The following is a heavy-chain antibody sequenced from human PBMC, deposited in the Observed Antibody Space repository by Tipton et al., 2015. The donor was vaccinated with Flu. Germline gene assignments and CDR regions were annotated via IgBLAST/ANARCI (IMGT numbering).Heavy chain of an antibody. Sequence: SLRLSCAASGFTFSSYWMHWVRQAPGKGLVWVSRINSDGSSTSYADSVKGRFTISRDNAKNTLYLQMNSLRAEDTAVYYCARDIDGSGSYRPGDAFDIWGQGTMVTVSS. CDR2: INSDGSST. CDR3: ARDIDGSGSYRPGDAFDI. V-gene: IGHV3-74*01. J-gene: IGHJ3*02. CDR1: GFTFSSYW. D-gene: IGHD3-10*01.